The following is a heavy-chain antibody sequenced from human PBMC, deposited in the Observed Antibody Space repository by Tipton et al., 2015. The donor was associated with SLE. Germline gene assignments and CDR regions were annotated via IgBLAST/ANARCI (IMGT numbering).Heavy chain of an antibody. CDR2: INHSGST. CDR3: ATRIAVAGAIDY. D-gene: IGHD6-19*01. Sequence: LRLSCAVYGGSFSGYYWSWIRQPPGKGLEWIGEINHSGSTNYNPSLKSRVTISVDTSKNQFSLKLSSVTAADTAVYYCATRIAVAGAIDYWGQGTLVTVSS. V-gene: IGHV4-34*01. CDR1: GGSFSGYY. J-gene: IGHJ4*02.